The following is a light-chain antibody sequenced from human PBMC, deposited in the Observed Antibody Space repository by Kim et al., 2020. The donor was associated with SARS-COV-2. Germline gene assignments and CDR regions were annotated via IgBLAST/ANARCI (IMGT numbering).Light chain of an antibody. Sequence: QRVTISGSGRGSNIGINYVYWYQQLPGTAPKLLIYRNNERPSGVPDRFSGSKSGTSASLAISGLRSEDEADYYCAAWDDNLSGYWVFGGGTQLTVL. CDR2: RNN. J-gene: IGLJ3*02. V-gene: IGLV1-47*01. CDR1: GSNIGINY. CDR3: AAWDDNLSGYWV.